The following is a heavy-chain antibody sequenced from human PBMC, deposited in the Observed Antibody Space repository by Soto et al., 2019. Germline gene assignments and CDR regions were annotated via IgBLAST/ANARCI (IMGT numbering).Heavy chain of an antibody. Sequence: QVQLVQSGAEVQKPGSSVKVSCKASGGTFSSYAISWVRQAPGQGLEWMGGIIPIFGTANYAQKFQGRVTITADESTSTAYMELSSLRSEDTAVYYCAREITAAATPDYGMDVWGQGTTVTVSS. V-gene: IGHV1-69*01. J-gene: IGHJ6*02. CDR2: IIPIFGTA. D-gene: IGHD6-13*01. CDR3: AREITAAATPDYGMDV. CDR1: GGTFSSYA.